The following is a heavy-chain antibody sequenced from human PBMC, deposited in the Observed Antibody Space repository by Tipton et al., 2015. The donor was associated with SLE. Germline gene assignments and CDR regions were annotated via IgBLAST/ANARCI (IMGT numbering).Heavy chain of an antibody. V-gene: IGHV3-7*01. CDR3: ARDYSGSYYPCFDY. CDR2: INEDGSEK. CDR1: GFSFSSHS. D-gene: IGHD1-26*01. J-gene: IGHJ4*02. Sequence: SLRLSCAASGFSFSSHSMSWGRQVPGKGLEWVANINEDGSEKYYLDSVKGRFTISRDNSKNTLYLQMNSLRAEDTAVYYCARDYSGSYYPCFDYWGQGTLVTVSS.